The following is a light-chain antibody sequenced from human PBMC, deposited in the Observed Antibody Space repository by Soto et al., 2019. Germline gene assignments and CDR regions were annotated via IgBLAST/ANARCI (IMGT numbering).Light chain of an antibody. J-gene: IGLJ2*01. CDR1: SSDVGGYNY. CDR3: AAWDDSLRGV. V-gene: IGLV2-8*01. Sequence: QSALTQPPSASGSPGQSVTISCTGTSSDVGGYNYVSWYQQHPGKAPKLLIYSNNQRPSGVPDRFSGSKSGTSASLAISGLRSEDEADYYCAAWDDSLRGVFGGGTKVTVL. CDR2: SNN.